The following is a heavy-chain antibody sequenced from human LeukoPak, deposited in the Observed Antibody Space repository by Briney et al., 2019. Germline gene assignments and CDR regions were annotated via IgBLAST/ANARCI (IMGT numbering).Heavy chain of an antibody. CDR2: ISSSSSYT. J-gene: IGHJ4*02. V-gene: IGHV3-11*06. Sequence: GGSLRLSCAASGFTFSDYYMSWIRQAPGKGLEWVSYISSSSSYTNYADSVKGRFTISRDNAKNSLYLQMNSLRAEDTAVYYCARRLYSSGYYFDYWGQGTLVTVSS. D-gene: IGHD6-19*01. CDR3: ARRLYSSGYYFDY. CDR1: GFTFSDYY.